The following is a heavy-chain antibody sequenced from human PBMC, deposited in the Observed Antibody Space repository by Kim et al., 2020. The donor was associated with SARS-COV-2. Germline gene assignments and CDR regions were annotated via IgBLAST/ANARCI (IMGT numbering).Heavy chain of an antibody. V-gene: IGHV3-30*04. D-gene: IGHD6-19*01. CDR3: ARDHGIAVAGYYYYYGMDV. J-gene: IGHJ6*02. CDR2: ISYDGSNK. CDR1: GFTFSSYA. Sequence: GGSLRLSCAASGFTFSSYAMHWVRQAPGKGLEWVAVISYDGSNKYYVDSVKGRFTISRDNSKNTLYLQMNSLRAEDTAVYYCARDHGIAVAGYYYYYGMDVWGQGPTVTVSS.